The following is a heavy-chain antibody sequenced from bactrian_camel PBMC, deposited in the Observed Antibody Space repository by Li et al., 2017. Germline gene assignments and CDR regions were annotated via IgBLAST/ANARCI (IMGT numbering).Heavy chain of an antibody. CDR1: GGTFRRYV. Sequence: DVQLVESGGGLVQPGGSLRLSCVVSGGTFRRYVMDWVRKAPGKGLEWVSVIYGNGGSTYYADSVKGRFTIFADTAKNTAFLQMNSLKPDDTGVYYCAADHYTDLEDTELCWGQGTQVT. J-gene: IGHJ2*01. CDR3: AADHYTDLEDTELC. D-gene: IGHD4*01. CDR2: IYGNGGST. V-gene: IGHV3S40*01.